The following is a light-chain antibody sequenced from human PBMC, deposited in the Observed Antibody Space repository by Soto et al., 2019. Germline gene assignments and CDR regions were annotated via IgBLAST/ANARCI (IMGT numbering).Light chain of an antibody. CDR2: DAS. V-gene: IGKV1-33*01. CDR1: QDISNY. J-gene: IGKJ5*01. CDR3: QQYDNLPLT. Sequence: DIQMTQSPSSLYASVGDRVTITCQASQDISNYLNWYQQKPGKAPKLLIYDASNLETGVPSRFSGSGSGTDFTFSISSLQPEDIATYYFQQYDNLPLTFGQGTRLEIK.